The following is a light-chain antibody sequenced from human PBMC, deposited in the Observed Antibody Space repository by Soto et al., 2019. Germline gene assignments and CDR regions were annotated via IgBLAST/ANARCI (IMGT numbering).Light chain of an antibody. CDR1: SSDVGGHNY. CDR2: EVT. CDR3: SSYTSSTTLDVV. Sequence: QSVLTQPASVSGSPGQSITISCTGTSSDVGGHNYVSWYQRHPGTAPKLMIYEVTNRPSGVSNRFSGSKSGNTASLTISGLQAEDEADYYCSSYTSSTTLDVVFGGGTKLTVL. V-gene: IGLV2-14*01. J-gene: IGLJ2*01.